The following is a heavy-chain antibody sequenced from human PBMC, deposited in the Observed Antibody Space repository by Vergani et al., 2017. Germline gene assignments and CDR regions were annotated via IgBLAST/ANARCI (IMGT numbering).Heavy chain of an antibody. CDR1: GFTFSSYS. CDR2: ISSSSSTI. J-gene: IGHJ5*02. Sequence: EVQLLESGGGLVQPGGSLRLSCAASGFTFSSYSMNWVRQAPGKGLEWVSYISSSSSTIYYADSVKGRFTISRDNAKNSLYLQMNSLRAEDTAVYYCARGPLGYCSGGSCLNWFDPWGQGTLVTVSS. V-gene: IGHV3-48*04. CDR3: ARGPLGYCSGGSCLNWFDP. D-gene: IGHD2-15*01.